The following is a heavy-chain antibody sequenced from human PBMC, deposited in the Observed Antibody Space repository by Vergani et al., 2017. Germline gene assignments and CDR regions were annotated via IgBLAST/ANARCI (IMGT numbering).Heavy chain of an antibody. CDR1: GFTFSNAW. D-gene: IGHD6-19*01. J-gene: IGHJ4*02. Sequence: EVQLVESGGGLVKPGGSLRLSCAASGFTFSNAWMSWVRQAPGKGLEWVGRIKSKTDGGTTDYAAPVKGRFTISRDDSKNTLYLQMNSLKTEDTAVYYCTTDRWLSGWYHLRDHQNYWGQGTLVTVSS. CDR3: TTDRWLSGWYHLRDHQNY. CDR2: IKSKTDGGTT. V-gene: IGHV3-15*01.